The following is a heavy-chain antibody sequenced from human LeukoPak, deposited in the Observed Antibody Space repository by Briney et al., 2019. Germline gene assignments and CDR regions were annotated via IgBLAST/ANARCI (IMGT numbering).Heavy chain of an antibody. CDR2: IVVGSGNT. CDR3: AAVYGSGGVPSDY. D-gene: IGHD3-10*01. V-gene: IGHV1-58*02. CDR1: GFTFTSSA. Sequence: SVKVSCKASGFTFTSSAMQWVRQARGQRLEWIGWIVVGSGNTNYAQKFQERVTITRDVSTSTAYMELSSLRSEDTAVYYCAAVYGSGGVPSDYWGQGTLVTVSS. J-gene: IGHJ4*02.